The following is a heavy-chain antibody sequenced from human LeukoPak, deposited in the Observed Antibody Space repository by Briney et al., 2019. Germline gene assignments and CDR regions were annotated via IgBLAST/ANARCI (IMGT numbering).Heavy chain of an antibody. Sequence: GGSLRLSCAASGFTFSSYSMNWVRQAPGKGLEWVSYISSSSSTIYYADSVKGRFTISRDNAKNSLYLQMNSLRAEDTAVYYCAREAWELPFDYWGQGTLVTVSS. CDR1: GFTFSSYS. J-gene: IGHJ4*02. CDR2: ISSSSSTI. V-gene: IGHV3-48*01. CDR3: AREAWELPFDY. D-gene: IGHD1-26*01.